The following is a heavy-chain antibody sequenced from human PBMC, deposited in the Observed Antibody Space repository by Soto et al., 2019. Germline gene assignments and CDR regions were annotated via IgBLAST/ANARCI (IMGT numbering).Heavy chain of an antibody. D-gene: IGHD3-3*01. Sequence: SETLSLTCTVSGGPMNSYYWTWIRQPAGKGLEWIGRIYSSGSTKYNPSLQSRVTMSLDTSKKQFSLRLTSVTAADTAVYYCARGQRFHDWFDPWGQGTLVTVSS. CDR2: IYSSGST. J-gene: IGHJ5*02. V-gene: IGHV4-4*07. CDR1: GGPMNSYY. CDR3: ARGQRFHDWFDP.